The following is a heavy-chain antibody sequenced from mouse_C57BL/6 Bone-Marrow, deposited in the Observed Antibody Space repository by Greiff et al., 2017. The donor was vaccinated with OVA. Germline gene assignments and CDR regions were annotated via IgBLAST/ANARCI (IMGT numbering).Heavy chain of an antibody. CDR2: ISSGGSYT. CDR1: GFTFSSYG. D-gene: IGHD1-1*01. Sequence: EVHLVESGGDLVKPGGSLKLSCAASGFTFSSYGMSWVRQTPDKSLEWVATISSGGSYTYYPDSVKGRFTISRDNAKNTLYLQMSSLKSEDTAMYYCARPYYYGSADVDYYAMDYWGQGTSVTVSS. V-gene: IGHV5-6*01. CDR3: ARPYYYGSADVDYYAMDY. J-gene: IGHJ4*01.